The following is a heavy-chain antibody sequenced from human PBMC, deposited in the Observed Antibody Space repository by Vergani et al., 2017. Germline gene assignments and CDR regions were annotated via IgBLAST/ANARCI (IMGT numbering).Heavy chain of an antibody. V-gene: IGHV3-11*04. CDR1: GFSFSDCY. CDR2: ISGTSRTT. D-gene: IGHD5-12*01. Sequence: QVQLVESGGGIVKPEGSLRLSCAASGFSFSDCYMGWIRQAPGKGLEWISYISGTSRTTFYADSVKGRFSISRDNAKNLVHLQMTRLRSEDTAVYYCAREDDSGYEHGLDVWGQGTTVIVSS. CDR3: AREDDSGYEHGLDV. J-gene: IGHJ6*02.